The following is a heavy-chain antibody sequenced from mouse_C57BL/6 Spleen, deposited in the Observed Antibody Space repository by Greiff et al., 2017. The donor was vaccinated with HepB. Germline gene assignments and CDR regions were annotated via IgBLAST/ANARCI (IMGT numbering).Heavy chain of an antibody. CDR1: GFTFSDYG. CDR3: ARNYGSFYYFDY. CDR2: ISSGSSTI. V-gene: IGHV5-17*01. J-gene: IGHJ2*01. Sequence: DVQLVESGGGLVKPGGSLKLSCAASGFTFSDYGMHWVRQAPEKGLEWVAYISSGSSTIYYADTVKGRFTISRDNAKNTLFLQMTSLRSEDTAMYYCARNYGSFYYFDYWGQGTTLTVSS. D-gene: IGHD1-1*01.